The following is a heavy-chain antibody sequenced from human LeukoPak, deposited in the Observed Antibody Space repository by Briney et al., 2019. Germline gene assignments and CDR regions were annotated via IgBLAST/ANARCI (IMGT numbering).Heavy chain of an antibody. D-gene: IGHD5-18*01. J-gene: IGHJ6*03. CDR3: ARVGYSYGPTSYYYYMDV. CDR2: ISGSGGST. Sequence: GGSLRLSCAASGFTFSSYAMSWVRQAPGKGLEWVSAISGSGGSTYYADSVKGRFTISRDNSTNTLYLHMNSLRAEDTAVYYCARVGYSYGPTSYYYYMDVWGKGTTVTVSS. CDR1: GFTFSSYA. V-gene: IGHV3-23*01.